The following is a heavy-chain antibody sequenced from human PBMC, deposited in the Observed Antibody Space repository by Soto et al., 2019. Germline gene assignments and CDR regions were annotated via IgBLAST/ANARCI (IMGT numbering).Heavy chain of an antibody. CDR3: ARWGGGGNRHYCYYGMDV. D-gene: IGHD2-15*01. CDR2: IYYSGST. V-gene: IGHV4-59*01. Sequence: SETLSLTCTVSGGSISSYYWSWIRQPPGKGLEWIGYIYYSGSTNYNPTLKSRVTISVDTSKNQFSLKLSSVPAADTAVYYCARWGGGGNRHYCYYGMDVWGQGTTVTVSS. J-gene: IGHJ6*02. CDR1: GGSISSYY.